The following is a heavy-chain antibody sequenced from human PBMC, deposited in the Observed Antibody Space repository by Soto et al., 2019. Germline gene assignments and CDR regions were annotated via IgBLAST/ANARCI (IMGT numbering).Heavy chain of an antibody. Sequence: QVHLVESGGGVVQPGRSLRLSCAASAFTFNSFGMHWVRQAPGKGLEWVAAVSSDGSDAYYADSVRGRFTISRDNSKDTLYLQMINLRPEDTAVYYCAKLSLGDSHYYGVDVWGQGTTVTVSS. CDR1: AFTFNSFG. V-gene: IGHV3-30*18. CDR3: AKLSLGDSHYYGVDV. CDR2: VSSDGSDA. J-gene: IGHJ6*02. D-gene: IGHD3-16*01.